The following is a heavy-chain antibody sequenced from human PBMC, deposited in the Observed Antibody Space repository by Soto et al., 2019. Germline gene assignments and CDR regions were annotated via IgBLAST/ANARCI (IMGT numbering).Heavy chain of an antibody. CDR1: GYTLTELS. CDR2: FDPEDGET. CDR3: AKITGTPLPAYYFDY. Sequence: ASVKVSCKVSGYTLTELSMHWVRQAPGKGLEWMGGFDPEDGETIYAQKFQGRVTMTEDTSTYTAYMELSSLRSEDTAVYYCAKITGTPLPAYYFDYWGQGTLVTVSS. V-gene: IGHV1-24*01. J-gene: IGHJ4*02. D-gene: IGHD2-2*01.